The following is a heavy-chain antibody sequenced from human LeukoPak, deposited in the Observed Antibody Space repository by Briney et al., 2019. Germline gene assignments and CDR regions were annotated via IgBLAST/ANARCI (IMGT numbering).Heavy chain of an antibody. CDR2: IKQDGSEK. J-gene: IGHJ4*02. CDR3: AREGFTVTGGSLDY. CDR1: GFTFSSYW. D-gene: IGHD4-11*01. Sequence: GGSLRLSCAASGFTFSSYWMSWVRQAPGKGLEWVANIKQDGSEKYYVDSVKGRFTISRDNAKNSLYLQMNSLRAEDTAVYYCAREGFTVTGGSLDYWGQGTLVTVSS. V-gene: IGHV3-7*01.